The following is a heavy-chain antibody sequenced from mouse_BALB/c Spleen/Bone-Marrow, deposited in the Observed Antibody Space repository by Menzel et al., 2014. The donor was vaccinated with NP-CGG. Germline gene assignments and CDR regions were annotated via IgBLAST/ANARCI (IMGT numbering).Heavy chain of an antibody. CDR2: IWAGGGT. D-gene: IGHD1-1*01. J-gene: IGHJ2*01. CDR3: ARDYYGYVDY. Sequence: VKLLESGPGLVAPSQSLSITCTASGFSLTSYGVHWVRQPPGKGLEWLGEIWAGGGTNYNSALMSRLSISKDNSKSQVFLKMNSLQTDDTAVYYCARDYYGYVDYWGQGTTLTVSS. CDR1: GFSLTSYG. V-gene: IGHV2-9*02.